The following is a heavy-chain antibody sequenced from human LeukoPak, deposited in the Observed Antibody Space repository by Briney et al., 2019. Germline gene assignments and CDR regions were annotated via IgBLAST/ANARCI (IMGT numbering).Heavy chain of an antibody. CDR1: GYTFPSYD. J-gene: IGHJ4*02. D-gene: IGHD3-22*01. V-gene: IGHV1-8*01. CDR2: MNPNSGNT. Sequence: SVKVSCKASGYTFPSYDINWVLQPTGQGLESMGWMNPNSGNTGYAQKFQGEVTITSNTSISKAYMVLGDLKSENTGVYYCSRASQRRLGIVVVITSGRRYYFDYWGQGTLVTVSS. CDR3: SRASQRRLGIVVVITSGRRYYFDY.